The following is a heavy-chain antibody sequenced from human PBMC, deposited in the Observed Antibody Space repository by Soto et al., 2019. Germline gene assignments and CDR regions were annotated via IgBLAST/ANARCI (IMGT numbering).Heavy chain of an antibody. J-gene: IGHJ4*02. CDR3: AKSERVDY. V-gene: IGHV3-53*01. D-gene: IGHD6-25*01. CDR2: IYSDGRT. CDR1: GFTVSNTY. Sequence: EVQLVASGGDLIQPGGSLRLSCAASGFTVSNTYMSWVRQAPGKGLECVSIIYSDGRTFYADSVKGRFTISRDNSKNTLFLQMNSLIEDDTAVYYCAKSERVDYWGQGTLVTVSS.